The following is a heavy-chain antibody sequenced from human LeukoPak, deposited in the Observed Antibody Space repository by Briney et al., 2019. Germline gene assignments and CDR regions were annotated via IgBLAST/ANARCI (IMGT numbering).Heavy chain of an antibody. CDR2: IYTSGST. J-gene: IGHJ6*03. D-gene: IGHD5-18*01. CDR1: GGSISSYY. V-gene: IGHV4-4*07. CDR3: ARRGYKDGYYYYYMDV. Sequence: SETLSLTCTVSGGSISSYYWSWIRQPAGKGLEWIGRIYTSGSTNYNPSLKSRVTMSVDTSKNQFSLKLSSVTAADTAVYFCARRGYKDGYYYYYMDVWGKGTTVTVSS.